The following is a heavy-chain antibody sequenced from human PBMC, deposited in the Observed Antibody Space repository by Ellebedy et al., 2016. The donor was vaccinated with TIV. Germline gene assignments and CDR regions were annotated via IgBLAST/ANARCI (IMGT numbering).Heavy chain of an antibody. CDR3: ARDRIYYYGSGSRDYYYYGMDV. Sequence: GGSLRLXCAASGFTFSSYGMHWVRQAPGKGLEWVAVIWYDGSNKYYADSVKGRFTISRDNSKNTLYLQMNSLRAEDTAVYYCARDRIYYYGSGSRDYYYYGMDVWGQGTTVTVSS. D-gene: IGHD3-10*01. J-gene: IGHJ6*02. CDR1: GFTFSSYG. CDR2: IWYDGSNK. V-gene: IGHV3-33*01.